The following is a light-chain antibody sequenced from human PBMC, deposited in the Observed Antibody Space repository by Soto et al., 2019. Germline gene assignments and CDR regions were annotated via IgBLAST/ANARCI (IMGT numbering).Light chain of an antibody. V-gene: IGLV1-51*01. CDR2: DNE. J-gene: IGLJ1*01. CDR3: GSWGSSVTGSFYV. Sequence: QSVLTQPPSVSAAPGQTVTSSCSGDTSNIGSNYVSWYQQVPGKAPKLLIYDNENRPSGIPDRFSGSRSGTSATLAITGLQTGDEAIYYCGSWGSSVTGSFYVFGSATKLTVL. CDR1: TSNIGSNY.